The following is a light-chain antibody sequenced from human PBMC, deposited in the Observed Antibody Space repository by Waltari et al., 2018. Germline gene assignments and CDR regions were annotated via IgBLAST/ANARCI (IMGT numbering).Light chain of an antibody. CDR1: QSVSSN. CDR3: QQYNNWPSFT. CDR2: DSY. Sequence: DIVMTQSPATLSMSPGASATLSCRSSQSVSSNLAWYQQKPRQAPRLLIYDSYPRAPGIPARFSGSGSGTEFTLTISSLKSEDFAVYYCQQYNNWPSFTFGPGTKVDIK. J-gene: IGKJ3*01. V-gene: IGKV3D-15*01.